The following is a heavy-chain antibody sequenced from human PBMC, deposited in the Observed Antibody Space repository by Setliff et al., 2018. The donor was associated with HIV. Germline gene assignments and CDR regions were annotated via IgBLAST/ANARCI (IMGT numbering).Heavy chain of an antibody. Sequence: ASVKVSCKASADIFNAYYIHWVRQAPGQGLEWMGWITPNGDDTNYPQKFEGRVTLTRDTSIATAYMGLRSLTSDDTAVYYCARVADRNYDFWSAYEYWGQGTLVTV. J-gene: IGHJ4*01. D-gene: IGHD3-3*01. V-gene: IGHV1-2*02. CDR1: ADIFNAYY. CDR3: ARVADRNYDFWSAYEY. CDR2: ITPNGDDT.